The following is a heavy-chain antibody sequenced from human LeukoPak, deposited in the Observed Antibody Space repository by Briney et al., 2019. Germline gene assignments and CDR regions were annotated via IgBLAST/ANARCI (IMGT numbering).Heavy chain of an antibody. J-gene: IGHJ4*02. CDR3: GKDLDSLIRGVIPY. V-gene: IGHV3-23*01. Sequence: GSLRLSCAASGFTFSSYAMSWVRQAPGKGLEWVAVTSGSGGTTYNADSVKGRFTISRDNSKNTLFLEMNSLRAEDTAVYYCGKDLDSLIRGVIPYWGQGTLVTVSS. CDR1: GFTFSSYA. D-gene: IGHD3-10*01. CDR2: TSGSGGTT.